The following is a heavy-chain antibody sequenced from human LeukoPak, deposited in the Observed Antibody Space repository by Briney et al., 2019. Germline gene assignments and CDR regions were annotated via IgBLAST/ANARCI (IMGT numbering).Heavy chain of an antibody. D-gene: IGHD3-10*01. V-gene: IGHV4-34*01. Sequence: SETLSLTCAVYGGSFSGYYCSWIRQPPGKGLEWIGEINHSGSTNYNPSLKSRVTISVDTSKNQFSLKLSSVTAADTAVYYCARHPVRGVTRHPFDYWGQGTLVTVSS. J-gene: IGHJ4*02. CDR3: ARHPVRGVTRHPFDY. CDR2: INHSGST. CDR1: GGSFSGYY.